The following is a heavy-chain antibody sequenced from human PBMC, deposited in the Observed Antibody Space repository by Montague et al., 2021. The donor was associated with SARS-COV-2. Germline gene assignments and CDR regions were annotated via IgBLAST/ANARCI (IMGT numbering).Heavy chain of an antibody. Sequence: SETLSLTCAVYGGSFSAYYWTWIRQSPGKGLEWIAEINHSGTTNXNSNPSLRSPVTTSADTSKSQFSLTLSSVTAADTGDYSCARWGPQTLPMIGLRGKSASDVWGKGTLVTVSS. J-gene: IGHJ4*02. D-gene: IGHD4-23*01. CDR3: ARWGPQTLPMIGLRGKSASDV. V-gene: IGHV4-34*01. CDR2: INHSGTT. CDR1: GGSFSAYY.